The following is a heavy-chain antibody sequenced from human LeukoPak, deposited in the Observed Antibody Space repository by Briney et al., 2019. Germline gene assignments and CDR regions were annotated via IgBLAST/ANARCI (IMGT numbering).Heavy chain of an antibody. D-gene: IGHD3-3*01. Sequence: SETLSLTCAVYGGSFSGYYWSWIRQPPGKGLEWIGEINHSGSTNHNPSLKSRVTISVDTSKNQFSLKLSSVTAADTAVYFCARRFLIPFDYWGQGTLVTVSS. J-gene: IGHJ4*02. CDR3: ARRFLIPFDY. V-gene: IGHV4-34*01. CDR1: GGSFSGYY. CDR2: INHSGST.